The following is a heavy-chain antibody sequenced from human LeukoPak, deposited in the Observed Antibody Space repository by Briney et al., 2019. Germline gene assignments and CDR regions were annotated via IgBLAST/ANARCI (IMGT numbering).Heavy chain of an antibody. CDR3: ARLGGYSYGFPKGGYYYYGMDV. CDR2: ISSSSSYI. J-gene: IGHJ6*02. V-gene: IGHV3-21*01. D-gene: IGHD5-18*01. Sequence: GSLRLSCAASGFTFSSYSMNWVRQAPGKGLEWVSSISSSSSYIYYADSVKGRFTIPRDNAKNSLYLQMNSLRAEDTAVYYCARLGGYSYGFPKGGYYYYGMDVWGQGTTVTVSS. CDR1: GFTFSSYS.